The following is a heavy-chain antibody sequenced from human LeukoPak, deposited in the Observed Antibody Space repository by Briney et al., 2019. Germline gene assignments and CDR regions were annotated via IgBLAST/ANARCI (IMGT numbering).Heavy chain of an antibody. J-gene: IGHJ4*02. Sequence: GGSLRLSCAASGFTFNSYGMHWVRQAPGKGLEWVAVIWYDGSSKYYAASVKGRFTISRDNSKNTLYLQMNSLRAEDTAVYYCARSVDFWSGYQDYWGQGTLATVSS. CDR2: IWYDGSSK. CDR3: ARSVDFWSGYQDY. D-gene: IGHD3-3*01. CDR1: GFTFNSYG. V-gene: IGHV3-33*01.